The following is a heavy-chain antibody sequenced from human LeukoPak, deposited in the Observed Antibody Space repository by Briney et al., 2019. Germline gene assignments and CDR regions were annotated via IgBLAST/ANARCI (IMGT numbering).Heavy chain of an antibody. CDR2: IYSSGNT. J-gene: IGHJ6*02. CDR3: AGSEAPITPPPYGMGV. V-gene: IGHV4-31*03. D-gene: IGHD3-10*01. Sequence: SETLSLTCTLSGDSINSGGYCWNWFRQLPGKGLERIGYIYSSGNTFYNPSLKSRVVISVDTSKNQFSLRLSAVTAADTALYYCAGSEAPITPPPYGMGVWGQGTKVTVSS. CDR1: GDSINSGGYC.